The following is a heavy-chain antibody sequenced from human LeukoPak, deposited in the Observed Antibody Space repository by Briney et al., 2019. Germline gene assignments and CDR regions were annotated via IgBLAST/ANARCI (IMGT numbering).Heavy chain of an antibody. D-gene: IGHD5-18*01. CDR3: ARQLYTATPGY. CDR1: GYWFTSYW. Sequence: GSLKISCQRSGYWFTSYWIGWVRPMPPKGLEWMGIIYPGDSDTRYSSSFQGQVTISDAKSISTAYLQWSSLKASDTAMYYCARQLYTATPGYWGQGTLVTVSS. J-gene: IGHJ4*02. V-gene: IGHV5-51*01. CDR2: IYPGDSDT.